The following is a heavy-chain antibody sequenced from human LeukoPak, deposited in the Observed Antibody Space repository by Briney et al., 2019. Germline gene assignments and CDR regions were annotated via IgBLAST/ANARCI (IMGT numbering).Heavy chain of an antibody. Sequence: AAVKVSCKASGYTFTGYYMHWVRQAPGQGLEWMGWIDPNSGGTNSAQKFQGRATMTRDTSISTAYMELSSLRSDDTAVYYCARDRGNWSDGGGFDYWGQGTLLSVSS. CDR2: IDPNSGGT. CDR3: ARDRGNWSDGGGFDY. J-gene: IGHJ4*02. CDR1: GYTFTGYY. V-gene: IGHV1-2*02. D-gene: IGHD1-1*01.